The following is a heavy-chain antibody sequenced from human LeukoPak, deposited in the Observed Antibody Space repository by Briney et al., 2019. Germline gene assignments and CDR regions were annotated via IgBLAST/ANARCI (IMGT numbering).Heavy chain of an antibody. V-gene: IGHV4-59*01. J-gene: IGHJ2*01. CDR2: IYYSGST. Sequence: SETLSLTCTVSGGSISSYYWSWIRQPPGKGLEWIGYIYYSGSTNYNPSLKSRVTISVDTSKNQFSLKLSSVTAAGTAVYYCAREVEDWYFDLWGRGTLVTVSS. CDR3: AREVEDWYFDL. CDR1: GGSISSYY.